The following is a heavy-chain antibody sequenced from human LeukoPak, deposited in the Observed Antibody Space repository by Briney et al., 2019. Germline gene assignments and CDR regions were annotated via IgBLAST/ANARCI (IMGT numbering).Heavy chain of an antibody. Sequence: SVKVSCKASGGTFSSYAISWVRQAPGQGLEWMGGIIPIFGTANYAQKFQGRVAITTDESTSTAYMELSSLRSEDTAVYYCATAPGPDSSMGYWGQGTLVTVSS. V-gene: IGHV1-69*05. J-gene: IGHJ4*02. CDR2: IIPIFGTA. CDR3: ATAPGPDSSMGY. D-gene: IGHD3-22*01. CDR1: GGTFSSYA.